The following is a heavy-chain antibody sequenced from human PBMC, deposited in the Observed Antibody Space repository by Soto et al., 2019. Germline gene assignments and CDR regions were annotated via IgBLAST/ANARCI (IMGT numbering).Heavy chain of an antibody. Sequence: QVQLVESGGGVVQPGRSLILSCAASGFTFSSYGMHWVRQAPGKGLEWVALISFDGSNTYYADSVKGRFTISRDNSQNTLYLQMHSLRAEDTSLYYCGAGQFFSDYWGQGTLFTVSP. D-gene: IGHD6-19*01. V-gene: IGHV3-30*03. CDR1: GFTFSSYG. J-gene: IGHJ4*02. CDR3: GAGQFFSDY. CDR2: ISFDGSNT.